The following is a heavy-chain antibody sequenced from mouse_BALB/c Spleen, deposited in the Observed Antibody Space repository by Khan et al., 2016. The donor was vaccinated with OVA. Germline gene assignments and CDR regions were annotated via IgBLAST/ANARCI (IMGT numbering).Heavy chain of an antibody. Sequence: VQLKESGPELVKPGASVKVSCKASGYSFTDYNMFWVKQSHGKSLEWIGYIDPYNGGAGYNQKFKGKATLTVDKSSSTAFMHLNSLTSEDSAVFYCARTDYYGSSYYFDYWGQGTTLTVSS. CDR3: ARTDYYGSSYYFDY. J-gene: IGHJ2*01. CDR2: IDPYNGGA. V-gene: IGHV1S135*01. D-gene: IGHD1-1*01. CDR1: GYSFTDYN.